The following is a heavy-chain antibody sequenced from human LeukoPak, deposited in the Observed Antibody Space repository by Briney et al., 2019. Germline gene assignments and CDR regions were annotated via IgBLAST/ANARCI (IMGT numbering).Heavy chain of an antibody. Sequence: PGGSLRLSCAASGFTFNNYWAHWVRQVPGKGLVWVSRINPAGSSTSYADSVKGRFTISRDNAKNTVSLQMNSLRAEDTAVYYCAKDDDWGRYKHWGQGTLVTVSS. D-gene: IGHD3-16*01. V-gene: IGHV3-74*01. CDR3: AKDDDWGRYKH. CDR2: INPAGSST. CDR1: GFTFNNYW. J-gene: IGHJ1*01.